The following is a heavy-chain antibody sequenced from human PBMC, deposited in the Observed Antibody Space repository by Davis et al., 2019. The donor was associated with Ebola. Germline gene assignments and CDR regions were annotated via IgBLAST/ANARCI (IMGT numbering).Heavy chain of an antibody. CDR2: ISAYNGNT. D-gene: IGHD3-10*01. Sequence: ASVKVSCKASGYTFTSYSISWVRQAPGQGLEWMGWISAYNGNTNYAQKLQGRVTMTTDTSTSTAYMELRSLRSDDTAVYYCARWGAMVQGVIITSYGMDVWGQGTTVTVSS. CDR1: GYTFTSYS. CDR3: ARWGAMVQGVIITSYGMDV. V-gene: IGHV1-18*01. J-gene: IGHJ6*02.